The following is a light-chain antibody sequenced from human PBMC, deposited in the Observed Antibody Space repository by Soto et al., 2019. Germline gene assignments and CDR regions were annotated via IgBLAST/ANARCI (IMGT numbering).Light chain of an antibody. J-gene: IGLJ2*01. CDR2: DVS. CDR1: SSDVGGYNY. Sequence: QSALTQPASVSGSPGQSITISCTGTSSDVGGYNYVSWYQQHPGKAPKLMIYDVSNRPSGGSNRFSGAKYGNTASLPISGLQAADEGDYYCSSSTTSSSVVFGGGTKVTVL. CDR3: SSSTTSSSVV. V-gene: IGLV2-14*01.